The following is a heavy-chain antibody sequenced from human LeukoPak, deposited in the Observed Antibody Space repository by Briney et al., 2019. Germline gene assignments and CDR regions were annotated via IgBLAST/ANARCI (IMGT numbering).Heavy chain of an antibody. V-gene: IGHV2-5*01. CDR2: IFSNDDK. J-gene: IGHJ6*02. CDR3: AHFHSSGSYGMDV. D-gene: IGHD6-19*01. Sequence: SGPTLLKPTQTLTLTCTFSGFSLTTTGVGVGWIRQPPGKALEWLALIFSNDDKRYSTSLKTRLTITKDTSRNQVVLTMTNMDPMDTATYYCAHFHSSGSYGMDVWGQGTTVTVSS. CDR1: GFSLTTTGVG.